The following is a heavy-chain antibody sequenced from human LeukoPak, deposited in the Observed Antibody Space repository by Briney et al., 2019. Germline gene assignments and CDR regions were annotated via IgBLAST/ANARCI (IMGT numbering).Heavy chain of an antibody. V-gene: IGHV3-48*02. J-gene: IGHJ4*02. CDR3: ARVKGVFWSGRFSFDY. D-gene: IGHD3-3*01. Sequence: GGYLRLSCAASGFTFSSHSMNWVRQAPGKGLEWVSYISSSSSTIYYADSVKGRFTISRDSAKNSLYLQMNSLRDEDTAVYYCARVKGVFWSGRFSFDYWGQGTLVTVSS. CDR1: GFTFSSHS. CDR2: ISSSSSTI.